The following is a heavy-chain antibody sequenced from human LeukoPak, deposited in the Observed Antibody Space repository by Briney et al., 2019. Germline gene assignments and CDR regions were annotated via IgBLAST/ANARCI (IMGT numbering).Heavy chain of an antibody. CDR3: ARGYGAGFDWFDP. CDR1: GFTFGSYS. V-gene: IGHV3-21*01. J-gene: IGHJ5*02. D-gene: IGHD4/OR15-4a*01. CDR2: ISSTSDYI. Sequence: PGGSLRLSCAASGFTFGSYSMNWVRQAPGKGLEWVSSISSTSDYIYYADSVKGRFTISRDNAKNSVYLQMNSLRAEDTAVYYCARGYGAGFDWFDPWGQGTLVTVSS.